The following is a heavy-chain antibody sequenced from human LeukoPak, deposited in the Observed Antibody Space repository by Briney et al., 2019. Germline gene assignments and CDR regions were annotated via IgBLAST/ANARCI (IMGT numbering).Heavy chain of an antibody. CDR3: ARQVATKGEWAFDI. V-gene: IGHV4-61*02. Sequence: SQTLSLTCTVSGDSISSGDYYWSWIRQPAGNGLEWIGRISSTRSTNYNPSLKSRVTISVDTSKNQFSLRLSSVAATDTAVYYCARQVATKGEWAFDIWGQGTMVIASS. CDR1: GDSISSGDYY. CDR2: ISSTRST. D-gene: IGHD5-12*01. J-gene: IGHJ3*02.